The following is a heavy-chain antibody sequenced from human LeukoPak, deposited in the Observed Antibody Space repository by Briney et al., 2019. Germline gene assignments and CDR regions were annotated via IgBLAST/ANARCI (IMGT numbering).Heavy chain of an antibody. J-gene: IGHJ3*02. V-gene: IGHV4-39*07. Sequence: SETLSLTCTVSGGSISSSSYYWGWIRQPPGKGLEWIGSIYYSGSTYYNPSLKSRVTISVDTSKNQFSLKLSSVTAADTAVYYCARDRAYYDILTGYPHDAFDIWGQGTMVTVSS. CDR1: GGSISSSSYY. D-gene: IGHD3-9*01. CDR2: IYYSGST. CDR3: ARDRAYYDILTGYPHDAFDI.